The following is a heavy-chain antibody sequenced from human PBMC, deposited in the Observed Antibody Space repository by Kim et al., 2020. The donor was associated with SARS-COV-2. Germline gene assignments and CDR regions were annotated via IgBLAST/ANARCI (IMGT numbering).Heavy chain of an antibody. CDR2: IIPIFGTA. Sequence: SVKVSCKASGGTFSSYAISWVRQAPGQGLEWMGGIIPIFGTANYAQKFQGRVTITADESTSTAYMELSSLRSEDTAVYYCARSLWGGGNYYGSGSYYLSYYYGMDVWGQGTTVTVSS. CDR1: GGTFSSYA. CDR3: ARSLWGGGNYYGSGSYYLSYYYGMDV. V-gene: IGHV1-69*13. D-gene: IGHD3-10*01. J-gene: IGHJ6*02.